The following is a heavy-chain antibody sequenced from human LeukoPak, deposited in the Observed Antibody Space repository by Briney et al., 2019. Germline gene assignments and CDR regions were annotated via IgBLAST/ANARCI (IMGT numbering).Heavy chain of an antibody. CDR1: GYTFTSYW. CDR3: ARHALPGIAAAGVDY. J-gene: IGHJ4*02. CDR2: IYPGDSDT. D-gene: IGHD6-13*01. Sequence: GESLKISCKGSGYTFTSYWIAWVRQMPGKGLEWMGIIYPGDSDTRYSPSFQGQVTISADKSISTAYLQWRSLKASDTAMYYCARHALPGIAAAGVDYWGQGTLVTVSS. V-gene: IGHV5-51*01.